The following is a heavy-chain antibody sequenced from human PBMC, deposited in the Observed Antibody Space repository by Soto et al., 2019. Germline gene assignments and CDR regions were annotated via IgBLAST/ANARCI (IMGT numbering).Heavy chain of an antibody. D-gene: IGHD7-27*01. V-gene: IGHV3-23*01. J-gene: IGHJ3*02. CDR2: ISGRGENT. Sequence: EVQLLESGGGLVQPGGSLRLSCAASGFTFSVFAMSWVRXXXXKXXXXVSTISGRGENTYYADSVKGRFTISRDNSKNTLNLQMNSLRGEDTAVYYCAKDRGTGDYGVNAVDIWGQGTMVTVAS. CDR1: GFTFSVFA. CDR3: AKDRGTGDYGVNAVDI.